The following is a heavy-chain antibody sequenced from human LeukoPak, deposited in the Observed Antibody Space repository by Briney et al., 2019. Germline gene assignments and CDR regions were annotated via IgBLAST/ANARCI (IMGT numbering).Heavy chain of an antibody. CDR3: ARHPYSSSRNWFDP. D-gene: IGHD6-13*01. CDR2: IYYSGST. Sequence: SGTLSLTCTVSGGSISSSSYYWGWIRQPPGKGLEWIGSIYYSGSTYYNPSLKSRVTISVDTSKNQFSLKLSSVTAADTAVYYCARHPYSSSRNWFDPWGQGTLVTVSS. J-gene: IGHJ5*02. V-gene: IGHV4-39*01. CDR1: GGSISSSSYY.